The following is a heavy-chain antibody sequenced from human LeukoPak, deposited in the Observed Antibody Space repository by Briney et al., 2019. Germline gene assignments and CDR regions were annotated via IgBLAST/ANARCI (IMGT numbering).Heavy chain of an antibody. D-gene: IGHD1-7*01. CDR1: GGSISSYY. CDR3: ARGSRELYYFDY. V-gene: IGHV4-59*01. J-gene: IGHJ4*02. CDR2: IYYSGST. Sequence: PSETLSLTCTVSGGSISSYYWSWIRQPPGKGQEWIGYIYYSGSTKYNPSLKSRVTISVDASKTQFSLKLNSVTAADTAVYYCARGSRELYYFDYWGQGTLVTVSS.